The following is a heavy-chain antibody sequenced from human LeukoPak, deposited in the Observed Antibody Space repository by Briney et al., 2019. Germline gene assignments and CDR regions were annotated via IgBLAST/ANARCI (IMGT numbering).Heavy chain of an antibody. CDR2: ISSSGNTI. J-gene: IGHJ4*02. V-gene: IGHV3-48*03. D-gene: IGHD5-24*01. CDR1: GFTFSSYE. Sequence: GGSLRLSCAASGFTFSSYEMNWVRQAPGKGLEWVSYISSSGNTIYYADSVKGRFTISRDNAKSSLYLQMNSLRAEDTAVYYCARGGRDGYNRLDYWGQGTLVTVSS. CDR3: ARGGRDGYNRLDY.